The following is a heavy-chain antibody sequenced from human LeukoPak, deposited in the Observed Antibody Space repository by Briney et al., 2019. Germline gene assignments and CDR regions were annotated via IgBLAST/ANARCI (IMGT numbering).Heavy chain of an antibody. V-gene: IGHV4-59*01. CDR3: ARDPGYSYGYDHYYYGMDV. D-gene: IGHD5-18*01. CDR1: GGSISSYY. Sequence: SETLSLTCTVSGGSISSYYWSWIRQSPGKGLEWIGYMYHSGSTNYNPSLKSRVTISVDTSKKQFSLKLNSVTAADTAVYYCARDPGYSYGYDHYYYGMDVWGQGTTVTVSS. CDR2: MYHSGST. J-gene: IGHJ6*02.